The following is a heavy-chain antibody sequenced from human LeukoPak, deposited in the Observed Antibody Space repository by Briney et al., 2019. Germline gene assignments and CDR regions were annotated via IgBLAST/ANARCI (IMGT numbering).Heavy chain of an antibody. CDR2: INHNGNT. J-gene: IGHJ4*02. V-gene: IGHV4-39*07. CDR1: GGSINSAGYY. Sequence: PSETLSLTCTVSGGSINSAGYYWSWIRQPPGKGLEWIGEINHNGNTNYNPSLKSRATMSVDTSKNQFSLKLNSLSAADTAVYYCARARETVAIDYWGQGTLVTVSS. CDR3: ARARETVAIDY. D-gene: IGHD5-12*01.